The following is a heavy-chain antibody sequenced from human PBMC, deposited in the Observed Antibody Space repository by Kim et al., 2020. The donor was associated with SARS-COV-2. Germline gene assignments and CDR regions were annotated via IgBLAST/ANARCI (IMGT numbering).Heavy chain of an antibody. V-gene: IGHV3-48*02. D-gene: IGHD4-4*01. CDR2: ISSSSSTI. CDR1: GFTFSSYS. Sequence: GGSLRLSCVASGFTFSSYSMNWVRQAPGKGLEWVSYISSSSSTIYYADSVKGRFTISRDNAKNSLYLQMNSLRDEDTAVYYCARDEDHDYSNHKPYYYGMDVWGQGTTVTVSS. CDR3: ARDEDHDYSNHKPYYYGMDV. J-gene: IGHJ6*02.